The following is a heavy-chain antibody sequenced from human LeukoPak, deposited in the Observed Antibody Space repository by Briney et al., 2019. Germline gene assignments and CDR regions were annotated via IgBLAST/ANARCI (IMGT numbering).Heavy chain of an antibody. CDR1: GYTFTSYY. Sequence: ASVKVSCKASGYTFTSYYMHWVRQAPGQGLEWMGIINPSGGSTSYAQKFQGRVTMTRDTSTSTVYMELSSLRSEDTAVYYCARDPRGYSYGPYYFDCWGQGTLVTVSS. CDR3: ARDPRGYSYGPYYFDC. CDR2: INPSGGST. J-gene: IGHJ4*02. D-gene: IGHD5-18*01. V-gene: IGHV1-46*01.